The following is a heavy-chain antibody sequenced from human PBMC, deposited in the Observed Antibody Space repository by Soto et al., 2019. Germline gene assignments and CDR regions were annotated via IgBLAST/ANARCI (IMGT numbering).Heavy chain of an antibody. D-gene: IGHD4-4*01. CDR1: GFTVLSYY. V-gene: IGHV3-53*01. CDR2: IYTGGNT. CDR3: ARYSNYLYYYYPIDV. J-gene: IGHJ6*02. Sequence: PGGSLRLSCAASGFTVLSYYMSWVRQPPGKGLEWVSVIYTGGNTYYADSVKGRFTISRDNSKNTLHLQMNSLRAEDTAVYYCARYSNYLYYYYPIDVWGQGTTVTVSS.